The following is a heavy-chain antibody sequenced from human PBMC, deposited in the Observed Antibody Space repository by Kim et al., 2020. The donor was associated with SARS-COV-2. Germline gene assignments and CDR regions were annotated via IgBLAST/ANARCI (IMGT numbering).Heavy chain of an antibody. CDR2: T. V-gene: IGHV1-3*01. Sequence: TKYSQKFQGRVTITRDTSASTAYMELSSLRSEDTAVYYCARSYYYYYMDVWGKGTTVTVSS. CDR3: ARSYYYYYMDV. J-gene: IGHJ6*03.